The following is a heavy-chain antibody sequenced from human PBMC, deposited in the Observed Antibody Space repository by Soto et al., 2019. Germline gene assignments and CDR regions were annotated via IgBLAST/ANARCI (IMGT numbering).Heavy chain of an antibody. D-gene: IGHD1-7*01. V-gene: IGHV5-51*01. J-gene: IGHJ4*02. CDR2: IHPRDSDT. Sequence: GESLKISCQVSGYTFTIYWIGWVRQMPGKGLEWMGIIHPRDSDTRYSPSFQGQVTISADKSISTAYLQWSSLKASDTAMYYCARVITGTTTSFDYWGQGTLVTVSS. CDR3: ARVITGTTTSFDY. CDR1: GYTFTIYW.